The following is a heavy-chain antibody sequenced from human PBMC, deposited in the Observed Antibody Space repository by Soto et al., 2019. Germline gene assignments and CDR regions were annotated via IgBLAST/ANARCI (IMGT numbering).Heavy chain of an antibody. CDR3: ARRGYSYGYSRGEEYYFDY. V-gene: IGHV5-51*01. CDR2: IYPGDSDT. J-gene: IGHJ4*02. CDR1: RYSFTSYW. D-gene: IGHD5-18*01. Sequence: PGESLKISCKGSRYSFTSYWIGWVRQMPGRGLEWMGIIYPGDSDTRYSPSFQGQVTISADKSISTSYLQSSSLNASDTAMYYCARRGYSYGYSRGEEYYFDYWGQGTLVTVSS.